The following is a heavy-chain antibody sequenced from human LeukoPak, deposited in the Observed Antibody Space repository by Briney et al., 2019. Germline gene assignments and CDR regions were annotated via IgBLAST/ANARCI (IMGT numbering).Heavy chain of an antibody. V-gene: IGHV4-34*01. J-gene: IGHJ6*02. CDR2: INHSGST. CDR1: GGSFSGYY. Sequence: KSSETLSLTCAVYGGSFSGYYWSWIRQPPGKGLEWIGEINHSGSTNYNPSLKSRVTISVDTSNNQFSLKLSSVTAADTAVYYCARGGPIWSGYSYSGGYYYYYGMDVWGQGTTVTVSS. D-gene: IGHD3-3*01. CDR3: ARGGPIWSGYSYSGGYYYYYGMDV.